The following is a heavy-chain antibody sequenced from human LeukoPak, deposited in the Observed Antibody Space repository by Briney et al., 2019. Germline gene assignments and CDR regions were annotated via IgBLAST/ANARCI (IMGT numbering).Heavy chain of an antibody. CDR3: AHRYRTTTSCYPYFYYYMDV. V-gene: IGHV2-5*02. J-gene: IGHJ6*03. D-gene: IGHD2-2*01. CDR1: GFSLSTSGVG. CDR2: IYWDDDK. Sequence: SGPTLVNPTQTLTLTCTFSGFSLSTSGVGVGWIRQPPGKALEWLALIYWDDDKRYSPSLKSRLTITKDTSKNQVVLTMTNMDPVDTATYYCAHRYRTTTSCYPYFYYYMDVWGKGTTVTVSS.